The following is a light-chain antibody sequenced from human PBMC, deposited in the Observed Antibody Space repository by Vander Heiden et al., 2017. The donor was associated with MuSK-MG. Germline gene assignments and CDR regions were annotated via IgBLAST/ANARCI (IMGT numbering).Light chain of an antibody. CDR3: QQDFNTRPLT. Sequence: DIVMTQSPDTLPLSLAERATLPCRCSQSVLYNSNNYLAWYQQKPGRPPRLLIYWAPARKTGVPDRSNATASGTDFTLTISNLQADDVAVDYCQQDFNTRPLTFGGGTKVEIK. V-gene: IGKV4-1*01. CDR2: WAP. CDR1: QSVLYNSNNY. J-gene: IGKJ4*01.